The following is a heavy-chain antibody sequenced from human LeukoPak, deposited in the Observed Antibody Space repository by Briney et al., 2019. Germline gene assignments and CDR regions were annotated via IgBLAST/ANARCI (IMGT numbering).Heavy chain of an antibody. V-gene: IGHV4-38-2*02. CDR2: INHSGST. D-gene: IGHD1-26*01. CDR3: ARGSWSIYSGNYLPSTRQRRQKAGYFQH. Sequence: PSETLSLTCTVSGYSISSGYYWSWIRQPPGKGLEWIGEINHSGSTNYNPSLKSRVTISVDTSKNQFSLKLSSVTAADTAVYYCARGSWSIYSGNYLPSTRQRRQKAGYFQHWGQGTLVTVSS. CDR1: GYSISSGYY. J-gene: IGHJ1*01.